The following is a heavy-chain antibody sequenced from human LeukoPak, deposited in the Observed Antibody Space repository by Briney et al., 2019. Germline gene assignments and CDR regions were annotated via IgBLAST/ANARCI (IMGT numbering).Heavy chain of an antibody. V-gene: IGHV3-30*02. CDR2: IRYDGSNK. CDR3: AKDGSWTMGWFDP. D-gene: IGHD3/OR15-3a*01. Sequence: GALRLSCAASGFTFSSYGMHWVRQAPGKGLEWVAFIRYDGSNKYYADSVKGRFTISRDNSKNTLYLQMNSLRAEDTAVYYCAKDGSWTMGWFDPWGQGTLVTVSS. CDR1: GFTFSSYG. J-gene: IGHJ5*02.